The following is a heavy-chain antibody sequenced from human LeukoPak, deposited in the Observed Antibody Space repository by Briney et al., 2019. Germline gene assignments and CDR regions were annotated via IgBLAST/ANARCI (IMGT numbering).Heavy chain of an antibody. CDR2: VNHSGYT. CDR3: ARMTTGHDY. J-gene: IGHJ4*02. D-gene: IGHD4-17*01. Sequence: SETLSLPCGVSGTSFNSYYWSWIRHTPGKGLEWIGEVNHSGYTNMNPSLKSRVTISVHTCKNQTSLRTGTVTAADTAVYFCARMTTGHDYWGQGTLVTVSS. CDR1: GTSFNSYY. V-gene: IGHV4-34*01.